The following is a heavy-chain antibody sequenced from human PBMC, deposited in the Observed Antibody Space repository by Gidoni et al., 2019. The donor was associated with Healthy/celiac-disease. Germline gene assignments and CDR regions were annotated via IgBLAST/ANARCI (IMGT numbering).Heavy chain of an antibody. CDR3: ARERARALGYYYYGMDV. Sequence: QVQLQESGPGLVKPSQTLSLPFTVSGGSISSGGYYWSWIRQHPGKGLEWIGYIDYSGSTYYNPSLKSRVTISVDTSKNQFSLKLSSVTAADTAVYYCARERARALGYYYYGMDVWGQGTTVTVSS. CDR2: IDYSGST. CDR1: GGSISSGGYY. J-gene: IGHJ6*02. V-gene: IGHV4-31*03.